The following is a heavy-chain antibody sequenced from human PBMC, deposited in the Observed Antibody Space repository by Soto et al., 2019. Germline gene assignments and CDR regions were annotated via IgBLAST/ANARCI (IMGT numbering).Heavy chain of an antibody. V-gene: IGHV1-46*03. CDR2: INPSGGST. Sequence: QVQLVQSGADVKKPGASVKVSCKASVYTFTSYYMHWVRQAHGQGLVWMGIINPSGGSTSYAQKFQGRVTMTGYTSTSTVYMDLCSLRSEDTAVYYCATSYGDYDYWGQRTLVTVS. D-gene: IGHD4-17*01. CDR3: ATSYGDYDY. CDR1: VYTFTSYY. J-gene: IGHJ4*02.